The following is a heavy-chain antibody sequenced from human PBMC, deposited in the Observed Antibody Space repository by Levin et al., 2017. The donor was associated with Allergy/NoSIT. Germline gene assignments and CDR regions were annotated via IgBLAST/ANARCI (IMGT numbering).Heavy chain of an antibody. V-gene: IGHV3-30-3*01. CDR1: GFTFSSYA. CDR3: ARELGAFDI. Sequence: GGSLRLSCAASGFTFSSYAMHWVRQAPGKGLEWVAVISYDGSNKYYADSVKGRFTISRDNSKNTLYLQMNSLRAEDTAVYYCARELGAFDIWGQGTMVTVSS. CDR2: ISYDGSNK. D-gene: IGHD6-13*01. J-gene: IGHJ3*02.